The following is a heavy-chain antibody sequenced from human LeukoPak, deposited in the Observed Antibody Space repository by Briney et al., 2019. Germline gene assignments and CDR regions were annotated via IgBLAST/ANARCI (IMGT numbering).Heavy chain of an antibody. Sequence: GGSLRLSCAASGFTFSSYAMSWVRQAPGKGLEWVSAISGSGGSTYYADSVKGRFTISRDNSKNTLFLQMNSLRAEDTAVYYCAKVASSSWYGGPFDYWGQGTLVTVSS. V-gene: IGHV3-23*01. CDR1: GFTFSSYA. D-gene: IGHD6-13*01. J-gene: IGHJ4*02. CDR2: ISGSGGST. CDR3: AKVASSSWYGGPFDY.